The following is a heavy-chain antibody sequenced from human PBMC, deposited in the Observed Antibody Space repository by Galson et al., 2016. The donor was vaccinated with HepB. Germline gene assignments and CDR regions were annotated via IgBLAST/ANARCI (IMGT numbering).Heavy chain of an antibody. CDR2: IKSDGSGT. Sequence: SLRLSCAASGFTFSSYWMHWVRQAPGKGLVWVSRIKSDGSGTNYADSVKGRFTISRDNGKNTLYLQMNSLRAEDTAVYYCTRGRRGFTSSWYSPNYYYGLDVWGHGATVTVSS. CDR3: TRGRRGFTSSWYSPNYYYGLDV. D-gene: IGHD6-13*01. J-gene: IGHJ6*02. V-gene: IGHV3-74*01. CDR1: GFTFSSYW.